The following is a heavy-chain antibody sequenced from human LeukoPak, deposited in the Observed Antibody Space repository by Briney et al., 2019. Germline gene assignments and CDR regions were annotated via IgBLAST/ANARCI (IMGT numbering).Heavy chain of an antibody. Sequence: SETLSLTCTVSGGSISSYYWSWIRQPPGKGLEWIGYIYYSGSTNYNPSLKSRVTISVDTSKNQFSLKLSSVTAADTAAYYCARQQWELYFDYWGQGTLVTVSS. CDR2: IYYSGST. CDR1: GGSISSYY. D-gene: IGHD1-26*01. CDR3: ARQQWELYFDY. V-gene: IGHV4-59*08. J-gene: IGHJ4*02.